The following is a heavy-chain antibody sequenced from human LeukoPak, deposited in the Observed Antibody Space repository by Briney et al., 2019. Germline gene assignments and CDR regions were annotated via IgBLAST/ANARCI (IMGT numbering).Heavy chain of an antibody. CDR3: AKDRPPMMSKPAFFDY. D-gene: IGHD3-22*01. V-gene: IGHV3-23*01. CDR1: GFTFSSYA. J-gene: IGHJ4*02. Sequence: GASLRLSCAASGFTFSSYAMSWVRQAPGKGLEWVSAISGSGGSTYYADSVKGRFTISRDNSKNTLYLQMNSLRAEDTAVYYCAKDRPPMMSKPAFFDYWGQGTLVTVSS. CDR2: ISGSGGST.